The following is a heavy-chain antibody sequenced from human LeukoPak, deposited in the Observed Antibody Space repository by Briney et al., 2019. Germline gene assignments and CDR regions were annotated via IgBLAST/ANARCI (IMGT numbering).Heavy chain of an antibody. Sequence: GASVKVSCKASGYTFTNYDINWVRQATGQGLEWMGWMNPNSGNTGYAQKFQGRVTMTRNTSISTAYMELSSLRSGDTAVYYCARGLYDYIWGSYRYIWFDPWGQGTLVTVSS. V-gene: IGHV1-8*01. J-gene: IGHJ5*02. CDR3: ARGLYDYIWGSYRYIWFDP. D-gene: IGHD3-16*02. CDR2: MNPNSGNT. CDR1: GYTFTNYD.